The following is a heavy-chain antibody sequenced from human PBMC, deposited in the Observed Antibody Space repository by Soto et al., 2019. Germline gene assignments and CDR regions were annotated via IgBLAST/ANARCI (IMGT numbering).Heavy chain of an antibody. Sequence: QVQLVQSGAEVRKPGASVKVSCKASGYTFSNYGLSWVRQAPGQGLEWMGWISDYNGNTHYAQKFQSRLIRTTATSTRTASVELRSPTSDDTAVYFCGEEGYYSGSGTYSPLRYYGMDVWGQGTTVTVSS. V-gene: IGHV1-18*01. CDR3: GEEGYYSGSGTYSPLRYYGMDV. CDR1: GYTFSNYG. J-gene: IGHJ6*02. D-gene: IGHD3-10*01. CDR2: ISDYNGNT.